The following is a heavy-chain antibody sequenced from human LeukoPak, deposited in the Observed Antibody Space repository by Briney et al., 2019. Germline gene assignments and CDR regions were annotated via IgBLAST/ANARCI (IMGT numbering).Heavy chain of an antibody. J-gene: IGHJ5*02. CDR2: INHSGST. V-gene: IGHV4-34*01. D-gene: IGHD6-19*01. Sequence: SETLSLTCAAYGGSFSGYYWSWIRQPPGKGLEWIGEINHSGSTNYNPSLKSRVTISVDTSKNQFSLKLSSVTAADTAVYYCARVTGYSSTWGQGTLVTVSS. CDR3: ARVTGYSST. CDR1: GGSFSGYY.